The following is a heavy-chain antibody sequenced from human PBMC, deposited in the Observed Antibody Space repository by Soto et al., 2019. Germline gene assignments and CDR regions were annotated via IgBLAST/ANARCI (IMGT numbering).Heavy chain of an antibody. CDR3: ARDQKDGYGSGQPYYYYGMDV. V-gene: IGHV1-3*01. Sequence: GASVKVSCKASGYTFTSYAMHWVRQAPGQRLERMGWINAGNGNTKYSQKFQGRVTITRDTSASTAYMELSSLRSEDTAVYYCARDQKDGYGSGQPYYYYGMDVWGQGTTVTVSS. CDR2: INAGNGNT. D-gene: IGHD3-10*01. CDR1: GYTFTSYA. J-gene: IGHJ6*02.